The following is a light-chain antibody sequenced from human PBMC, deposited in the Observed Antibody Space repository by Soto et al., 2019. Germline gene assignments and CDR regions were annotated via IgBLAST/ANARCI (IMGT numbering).Light chain of an antibody. CDR3: SSYTTTSTLV. V-gene: IGLV2-14*01. CDR2: EVS. Sequence: QSALTQPASVSGSPGQSITIACTGTSNDVGGYNYVSWYQHHPGKAPKLMIYEVSNRPSGVSSRFSGSKSGNTASLTISGLQAEDEADYYCSSYTTTSTLVFGGRTKLTVL. CDR1: SNDVGGYNY. J-gene: IGLJ2*01.